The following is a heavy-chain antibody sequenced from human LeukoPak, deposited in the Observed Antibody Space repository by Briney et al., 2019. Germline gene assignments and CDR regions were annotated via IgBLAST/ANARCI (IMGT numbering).Heavy chain of an antibody. J-gene: IGHJ5*02. CDR3: ARDHPGIQLWLGVWFDP. CDR2: ISSSGSTI. D-gene: IGHD5-18*01. Sequence: GGSLRLSCAASGFTFSDYYMSWIRQAPGKGLERVSYISSSGSTIYYADSVKGRFTISRDNAKNSLYLQMNSLRAEDTAVYYCARDHPGIQLWLGVWFDPWGQGTLVTVSS. V-gene: IGHV3-11*01. CDR1: GFTFSDYY.